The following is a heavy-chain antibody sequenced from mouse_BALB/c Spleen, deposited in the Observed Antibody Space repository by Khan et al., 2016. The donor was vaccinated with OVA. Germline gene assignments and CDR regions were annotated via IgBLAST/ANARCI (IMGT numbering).Heavy chain of an antibody. CDR1: GYTFTNYG. CDR3: TRVYYSETMDY. Sequence: QIQLVQSGPELKKPGETVKISCKASGYTFTNYGMNWVKQSPGKGLKWMGFINTYTGEPTYADDFKGLFAFSLETSASTSYLQINNLKNEDTSTYCCTRVYYSETMDYWGQGTSVTVSS. D-gene: IGHD2-1*01. V-gene: IGHV9-3-1*01. J-gene: IGHJ4*01. CDR2: INTYTGEP.